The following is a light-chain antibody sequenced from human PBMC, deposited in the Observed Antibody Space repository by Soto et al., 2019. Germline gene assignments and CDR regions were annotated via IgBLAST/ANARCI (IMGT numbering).Light chain of an antibody. CDR2: DAS. J-gene: IGKJ3*01. Sequence: DIQMTQSPSSLSASVGDRVTITCQASQDISNYLNWYQQKPGKAPKLLIYDASNLETGVPSRFSGSGSGKNFTFTISSLQPEDIATYYCQKYDNPRITFGPGTKVDIK. CDR1: QDISNY. V-gene: IGKV1-33*01. CDR3: QKYDNPRIT.